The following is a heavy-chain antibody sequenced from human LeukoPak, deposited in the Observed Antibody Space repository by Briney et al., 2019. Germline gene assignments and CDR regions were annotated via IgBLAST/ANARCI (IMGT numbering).Heavy chain of an antibody. J-gene: IGHJ3*02. Sequence: SETLSLTCTVSGGSISSYYWSWIRQPAGKGLEWIGRIYTSGSTNYNPSLKSRVTISVDTSKNQFSLKLSSVTAADTAVYYCAREGYDSSGYYPDAFDIWGQGTMVTVSS. CDR2: IYTSGST. CDR3: AREGYDSSGYYPDAFDI. CDR1: GGSISSYY. V-gene: IGHV4-4*07. D-gene: IGHD3-22*01.